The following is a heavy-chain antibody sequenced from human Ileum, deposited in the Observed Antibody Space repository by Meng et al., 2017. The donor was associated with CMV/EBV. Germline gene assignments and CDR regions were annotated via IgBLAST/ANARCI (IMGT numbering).Heavy chain of an antibody. V-gene: IGHV4-4*01. CDR1: GASISTTYA. CDR2: IFHSGAT. J-gene: IGHJ4*02. CDR3: ARQLTLAAAPLDY. D-gene: IGHD6-13*01. Sequence: VSGASISTTYAWPWVRQPPGKGLEWIGRIFHSGATNYNPSLESRVTISVDKSNIQFSLRVTSVTAADTAVYFCARQLTLAAAPLDYWGQGALVTVSS.